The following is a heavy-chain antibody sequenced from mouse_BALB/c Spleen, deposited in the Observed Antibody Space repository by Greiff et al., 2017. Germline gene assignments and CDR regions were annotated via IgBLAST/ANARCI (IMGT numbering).Heavy chain of an antibody. CDR3: ARSTPGDY. V-gene: IGHV1-54*01. J-gene: IGHJ4*01. CDR2: INPGSGGT. Sequence: QVQLQQSGAELVRPGTSVKVSCKASGYAFTNYLIEWVKQRPGQGLEWIGVINPGSGGTNYNEKFKGKATLTADKSSRTAYMQLSRLTSDDSAVYFCARSTPGDYWGQGTSVTVSS. CDR1: GYAFTNYL.